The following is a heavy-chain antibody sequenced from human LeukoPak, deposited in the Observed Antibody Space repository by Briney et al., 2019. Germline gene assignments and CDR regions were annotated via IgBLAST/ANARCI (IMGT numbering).Heavy chain of an antibody. CDR1: GYTFTGYY. CDR2: INPNSGGT. CDR3: ATRTAGVSNDAFDI. V-gene: IGHV1-2*06. D-gene: IGHD1-14*01. J-gene: IGHJ3*02. Sequence: ASVKVSCKASGYTFTGYYIHWVRQAPGQGLEWTGRINPNSGGTNYAQKFQDRVTMTRDTSINTTYRELSRLRSDDTAVYYCATRTAGVSNDAFDIWGQGTMVIVSS.